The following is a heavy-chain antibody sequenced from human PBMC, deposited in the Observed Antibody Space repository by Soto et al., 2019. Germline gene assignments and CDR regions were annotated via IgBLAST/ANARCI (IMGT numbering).Heavy chain of an antibody. CDR3: AKRNTMTRGGPAFGY. Sequence: EVQLLESGGGLAQTGGSLRLSCAASGFTFSSYAMNWVRQAPGKGLEWVSFISGSGDKTYYADSVKGRFTISRDNSKSTLSLQMNSLRAEDTAVYYCAKRNTMTRGGPAFGYRGQGTLVTVSS. V-gene: IGHV3-23*01. J-gene: IGHJ4*02. CDR1: GFTFSSYA. D-gene: IGHD3-3*01. CDR2: ISGSGDKT.